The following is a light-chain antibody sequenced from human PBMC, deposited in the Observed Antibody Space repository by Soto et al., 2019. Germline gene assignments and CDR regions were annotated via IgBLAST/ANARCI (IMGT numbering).Light chain of an antibody. CDR3: QQSYSAPRP. CDR2: AAA. CDR1: QSISNY. V-gene: IGKV1-39*01. J-gene: IGKJ2*01. Sequence: DIQMTQTPSSLSASVGDRVTITCRASQSISNYLNWYQQKPGKAPKLLIYAAANLRSGVPSRFSGSGSGTDFTLTVSSLQPEDFATYYCQQSYSAPRPFGQGTKLEIK.